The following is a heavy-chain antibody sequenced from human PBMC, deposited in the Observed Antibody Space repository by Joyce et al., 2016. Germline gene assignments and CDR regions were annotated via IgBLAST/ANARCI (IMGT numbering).Heavy chain of an antibody. D-gene: IGHD2-15*01. CDR1: GDSFSHCK. Sequence: QVQLQESGPGLVKPSETLSLTCIVSGDSFSHCKWNWIRQSPGKRLEWIGFIYASGITNYNPSLKSRVTISIDTSKNHFSLKLNSVTTVDTAVYYCAREWSAFDYWGQGILVTVSS. CDR3: AREWSAFDY. CDR2: IYASGIT. J-gene: IGHJ4*02. V-gene: IGHV4-4*08.